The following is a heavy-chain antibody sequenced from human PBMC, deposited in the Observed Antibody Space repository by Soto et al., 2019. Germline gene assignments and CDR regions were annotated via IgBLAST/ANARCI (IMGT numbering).Heavy chain of an antibody. Sequence: PGGSLRLSCAASGFTFSSYGMHWVRQAPGKGLEWVAVISYDGSNKYYADSVKGRFTISRDNSKNTLYLQMNSLRAEDTAVYYCAKIVGAAGPRDFDYWGQGTLVTVSS. D-gene: IGHD6-13*01. CDR3: AKIVGAAGPRDFDY. CDR2: ISYDGSNK. V-gene: IGHV3-30*18. CDR1: GFTFSSYG. J-gene: IGHJ4*02.